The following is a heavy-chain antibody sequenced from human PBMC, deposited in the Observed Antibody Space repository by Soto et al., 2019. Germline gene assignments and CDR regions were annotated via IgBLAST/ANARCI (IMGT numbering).Heavy chain of an antibody. CDR2: INPNSGGT. V-gene: IGHV1-2*04. CDR1: GYTFTGYY. Sequence: QVQLVQSGAEVKKPGASVKVSCKASGYTFTGYYMHWVRQAPGQGLEWMGWINPNSGGTNYAQKCQGWVTMTRDTSISTAYMELSRLRSDDTAVYYCARGWHWNYDYWGQGTLVTVSS. CDR3: ARGWHWNYDY. D-gene: IGHD1-7*01. J-gene: IGHJ4*02.